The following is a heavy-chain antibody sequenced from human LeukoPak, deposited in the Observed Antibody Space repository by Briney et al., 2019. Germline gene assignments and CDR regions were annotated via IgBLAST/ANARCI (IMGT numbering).Heavy chain of an antibody. Sequence: SETLSLTCTVSGGSISSGGYSWSWIRQHPGKGLEWIGYIYYSGSTYYNPSLKSRVTISVDTSKNQFSLKLSSVTAADTAVYYCARSSRFAAAGTWAYWGQGTLVTVSS. CDR2: IYYSGST. CDR1: GGSISSGGYS. J-gene: IGHJ4*02. V-gene: IGHV4-31*03. CDR3: ARSSRFAAAGTWAY. D-gene: IGHD6-13*01.